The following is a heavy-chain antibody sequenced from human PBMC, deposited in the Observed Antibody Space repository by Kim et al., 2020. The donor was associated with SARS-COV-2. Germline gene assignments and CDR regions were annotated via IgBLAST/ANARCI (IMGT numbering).Heavy chain of an antibody. V-gene: IGHV3-23*01. Sequence: GGSLRLSCAASGFTFSSYAMSWVRQAPGKGLEWVSAISGSGGSTYYADSVKGRFTISRDNSKNTLYLQMNSLRAEDTAVYYCAKDQYCYSSGWCPFDYWGQGTLVTVSS. J-gene: IGHJ4*02. CDR3: AKDQYCYSSGWCPFDY. CDR1: GFTFSSYA. D-gene: IGHD6-19*01. CDR2: ISGSGGST.